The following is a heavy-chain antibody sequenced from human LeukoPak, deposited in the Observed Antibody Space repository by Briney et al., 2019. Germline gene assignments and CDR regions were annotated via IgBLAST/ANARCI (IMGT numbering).Heavy chain of an antibody. J-gene: IGHJ4*02. CDR1: GYSFTNYW. CDR3: ARRYSSSWYVFDY. D-gene: IGHD6-13*01. V-gene: IGHV5-51*01. Sequence: GESLKISCKGSGYSFTNYWIGWVRQMPGKGLEWMGIIYPGDSDTRNNPSFQGQVTISADKSISTAYLQWSSLKASDTAMYYCARRYSSSWYVFDYWGQGTLVTVSS. CDR2: IYPGDSDT.